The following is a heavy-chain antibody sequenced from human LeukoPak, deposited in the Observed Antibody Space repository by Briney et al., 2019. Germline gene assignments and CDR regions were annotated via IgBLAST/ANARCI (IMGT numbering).Heavy chain of an antibody. CDR3: ARDFLTGYFDY. J-gene: IGHJ4*02. V-gene: IGHV3-33*01. CDR2: IWYDGSNK. Sequence: PGRSLRLSCAASGFTFSSYGMHWVRQAPGKGLEWVAVIWYDGSNKYYADSVKGRFTISRDNSKNTLYLQMNSLRAEDTAVYYCARDFLTGYFDYWGQGTLVTVSS. D-gene: IGHD3-9*01. CDR1: GFTFSSYG.